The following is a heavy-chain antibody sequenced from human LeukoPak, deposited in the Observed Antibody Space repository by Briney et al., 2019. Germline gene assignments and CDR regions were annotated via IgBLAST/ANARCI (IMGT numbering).Heavy chain of an antibody. J-gene: IGHJ5*02. Sequence: SQTLSLTCTVSGVSISSGDYYWSWIRQPPGKGLEWIGYIYYSGSTCYNPSLKSRVTISVDTSKNQLSLKLSSVTAADTAVYYCARPYYYDSRIDPWGQGTLVTVSS. D-gene: IGHD3-22*01. V-gene: IGHV4-30-4*01. CDR1: GVSISSGDYY. CDR3: ARPYYYDSRIDP. CDR2: IYYSGST.